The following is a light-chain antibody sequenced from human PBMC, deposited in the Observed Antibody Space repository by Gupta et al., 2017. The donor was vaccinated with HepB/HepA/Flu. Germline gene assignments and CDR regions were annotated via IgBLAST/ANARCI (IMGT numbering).Light chain of an antibody. V-gene: IGKV1-9*01. Sequence: DIQLTQSPSLLSASVGDRVTITCRASQGISNGLAWYQQKSGKAPRRLIYGASTLQSGVPSRGSGSGSGTEVTRTISSLQPEDCATDDCQQLHSEPITCGGGSRLEI. J-gene: IGKJ5*01. CDR2: GAS. CDR1: QGISNG. CDR3: QQLHSEPIT.